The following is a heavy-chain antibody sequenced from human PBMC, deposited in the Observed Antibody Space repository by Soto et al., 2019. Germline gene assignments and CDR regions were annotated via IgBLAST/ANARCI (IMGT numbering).Heavy chain of an antibody. D-gene: IGHD3-22*01. Sequence: SETLSLTCTVSGGSISSYYWSWIRQPPGKGLEWIGYIYHSGSTYYNPSLKSRVTISVDRSKNQFSLKLSSVTAADTAVYYCARLGGYYQAFDSWGQGTLVTVS. V-gene: IGHV4-59*12. CDR3: ARLGGYYQAFDS. J-gene: IGHJ4*02. CDR1: GGSISSYY. CDR2: IYHSGST.